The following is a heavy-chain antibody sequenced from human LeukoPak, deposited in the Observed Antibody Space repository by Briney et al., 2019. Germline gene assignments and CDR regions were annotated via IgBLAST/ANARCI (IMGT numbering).Heavy chain of an antibody. CDR1: GGSFSGYY. Sequence: PSETLSLTCAVYGGSFSGYYWSWIRQPPGKGLEWIGEINHSGSTNYNPSLKSRVTISVDTSKNQFSLKLSSVTAADTAVYYCARGKRYYYGSGSYWGPVGYFDYWGQGTLVTVSS. V-gene: IGHV4-34*01. CDR2: INHSGST. CDR3: ARGKRYYYGSGSYWGPVGYFDY. J-gene: IGHJ4*02. D-gene: IGHD3-10*01.